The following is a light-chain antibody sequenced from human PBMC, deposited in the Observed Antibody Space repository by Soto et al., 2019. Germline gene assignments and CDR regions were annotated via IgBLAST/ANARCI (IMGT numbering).Light chain of an antibody. V-gene: IGKV3-11*01. J-gene: IGKJ5*01. CDR1: QTVSSY. CDR3: QQRMNWPLT. Sequence: EIVLTQSPATMPSSSVQRTSLSCRASQTVSSYLLWYQQKRGQAPRLLIYDASNRATGIPARFSGSGSGTDFTLTISSLEPEDFAVYYCQQRMNWPLTFGQGTHWRL. CDR2: DAS.